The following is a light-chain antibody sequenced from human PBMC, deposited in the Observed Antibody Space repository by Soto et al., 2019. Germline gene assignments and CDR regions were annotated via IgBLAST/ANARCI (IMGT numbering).Light chain of an antibody. CDR3: QQYGDSSWT. CDR2: ASS. J-gene: IGKJ1*01. Sequence: EIVLTQSPGTLSSSPGERATLSCRASQSVNSSYLAWYQHKPGQAPRLLIYASSSRATGIPDRFGGSGSGTDFTLTISRLEPEHFAVYYCQQYGDSSWTFGQGTKVEIK. V-gene: IGKV3-20*01. CDR1: QSVNSSY.